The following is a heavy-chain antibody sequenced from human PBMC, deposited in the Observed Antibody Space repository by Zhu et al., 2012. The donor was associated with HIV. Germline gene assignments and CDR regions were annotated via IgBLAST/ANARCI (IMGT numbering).Heavy chain of an antibody. CDR3: ASRGTSTVTKSLTRYFDL. V-gene: IGHV4-38-2*02. D-gene: IGHD4-17*01. J-gene: IGHJ2*01. CDR2: IYHSGST. Sequence: QVQLQESGPGLVKPSETLSLTCTVSGYSISSGYYWGWIRQPPGKGLEWIGSIYHSGSTYYNPSLKSRVTISVDTSKNQFSLKLSSVTAADTAVYYCASRGTSTVTKSLTRYFDLWAWHPGHCLL. CDR1: GYSISSGYY.